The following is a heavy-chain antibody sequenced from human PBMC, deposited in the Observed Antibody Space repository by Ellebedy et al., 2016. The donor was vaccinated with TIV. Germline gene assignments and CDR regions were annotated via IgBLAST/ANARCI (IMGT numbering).Heavy chain of an antibody. CDR1: GGSISSYS. V-gene: IGHV4-59*01. D-gene: IGHD6-13*01. J-gene: IGHJ4*02. CDR3: ANSGYSTPHFDD. CDR2: RYYSGNT. Sequence: MPGGSLRLSCTISGGSISSYSWHWIRQPPGKGLEWIAYRYYSGNTNYNPALKSRVTISIDTSKNQFSLKLTSVTAADTAVYYCANSGYSTPHFDDWGQGILVTVSS.